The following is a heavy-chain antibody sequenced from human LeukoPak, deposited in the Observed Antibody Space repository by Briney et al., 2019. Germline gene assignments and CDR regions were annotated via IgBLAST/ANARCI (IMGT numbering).Heavy chain of an antibody. CDR2: IYYSGST. D-gene: IGHD4-17*01. J-gene: IGHJ4*02. CDR1: GGSISSGGYY. CDR3: ARVSTVTTNYFDY. V-gene: IGHV4-31*03. Sequence: PSQTLSFTCTVSGGSISSGGYYWSWIRQHPGKGLEWIGYIYYSGSTYYNPSLKSRVTISVDTSKNQFSLKLSSVTAADTAVYYCARVSTVTTNYFDYWGQGTLVTVSS.